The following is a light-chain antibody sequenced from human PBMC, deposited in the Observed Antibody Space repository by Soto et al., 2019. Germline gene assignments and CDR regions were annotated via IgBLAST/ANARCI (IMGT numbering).Light chain of an antibody. CDR2: KVS. J-gene: IGLJ3*02. CDR1: SNDIGGYNY. Sequence: QSALTQPASVSGSPGQSITIPCTGSSNDIGGYNYVSWYQQHPGRAPKLVIYKVSDRPSGVSTRFSASKSGNTASLTISGLQAEDEADYYCQSFDRDLSGVLFGGGTKLTVL. CDR3: QSFDRDLSGVL. V-gene: IGLV2-14*01.